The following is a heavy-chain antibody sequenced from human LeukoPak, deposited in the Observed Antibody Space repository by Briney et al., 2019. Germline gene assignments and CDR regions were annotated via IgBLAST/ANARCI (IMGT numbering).Heavy chain of an antibody. CDR2: ISSSGSTI. CDR3: ARGPITMIVVVIDY. J-gene: IGHJ4*02. Sequence: GGSLRLSCAASGFTFSDYYMSWIRQAPGKGLEWVSYISSSGSTIYYADSVKGRFTISRDNAKNSLYQQMNSLRAEDTAVYYCARGPITMIVVVIDYWGQGTLVTVSS. V-gene: IGHV3-11*04. D-gene: IGHD3-22*01. CDR1: GFTFSDYY.